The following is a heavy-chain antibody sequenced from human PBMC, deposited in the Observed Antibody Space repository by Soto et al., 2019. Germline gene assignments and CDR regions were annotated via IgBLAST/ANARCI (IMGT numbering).Heavy chain of an antibody. V-gene: IGHV4-39*01. J-gene: IGHJ4*02. D-gene: IGHD2-21*02. Sequence: PSETLSLTCTVSGGSISSSSYYWGWIRQPPGKGLEWIGSIYYSGSTYYNPSPKSRVTISVDTSKNQFSLKLSSVTAADTAVYYCATKVVTAIGYFDYWGQGTLVTVSS. CDR3: ATKVVTAIGYFDY. CDR2: IYYSGST. CDR1: GGSISSSSYY.